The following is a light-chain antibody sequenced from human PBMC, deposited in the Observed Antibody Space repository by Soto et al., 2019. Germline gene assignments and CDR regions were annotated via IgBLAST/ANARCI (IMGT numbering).Light chain of an antibody. J-gene: IGKJ2*01. CDR3: QQYSDWPPYT. CDR1: QTFSNSF. V-gene: IGKV3-20*01. CDR2: GAS. Sequence: EIVLTQSPGTLSLSPGERATLSCRAIQTFSNSFLSWFQQIPGQAPRLLIYGASMRATGIPDRFSGSGSGTDFTLTISSLQSEDVAVYYCQQYSDWPPYTFGQGTKVDIK.